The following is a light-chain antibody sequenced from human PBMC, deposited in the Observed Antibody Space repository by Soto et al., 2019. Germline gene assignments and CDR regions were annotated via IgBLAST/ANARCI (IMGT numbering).Light chain of an antibody. CDR3: QQYDSSPIT. CDR1: QSVSRNY. V-gene: IGKV3-20*01. CDR2: GAS. Sequence: EIVLTQSPGTLSLSPGERATLSCRASQSVSRNYLAWYQQKPGQAPRLLIYGASSRATGIPDKFSGGGSGTDSTLTISRLEPEDFAVYSCQQYDSSPITFGQGTKVEIK. J-gene: IGKJ1*01.